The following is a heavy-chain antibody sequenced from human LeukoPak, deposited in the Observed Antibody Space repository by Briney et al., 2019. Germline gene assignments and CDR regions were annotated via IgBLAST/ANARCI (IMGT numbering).Heavy chain of an antibody. Sequence: ASETLSLTCTVSGGSISSSTYHWGWIRQPPGKGLEWIGSIHYSGSTYYNPSLDSRVTISVDTSKNQFSLKLSSVTAADTAVHYYARLASGRFFDYWGQGTLVTVSS. CDR3: ARLASGRFFDY. D-gene: IGHD1-26*01. J-gene: IGHJ4*02. CDR2: IHYSGST. V-gene: IGHV4-39*01. CDR1: GGSISSSTYH.